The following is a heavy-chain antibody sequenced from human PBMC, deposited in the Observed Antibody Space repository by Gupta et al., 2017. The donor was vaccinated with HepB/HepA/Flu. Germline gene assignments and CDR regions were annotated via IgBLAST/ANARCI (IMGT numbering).Heavy chain of an antibody. J-gene: IGHJ5*02. D-gene: IGHD2-2*01. V-gene: IGHV3-23*01. Sequence: EVQLLESGGGLVQPGGSLRLSCAASGFTFSSYAMSWVRQVPGKGLEWVSAISGSGGSTYYADSVKGRFTISRDNSKNTLYLQMNSLRAEDTAVYYCAKDSGLTQLPQHNWFDPWGQGTLVTVSS. CDR1: GFTFSSYA. CDR3: AKDSGLTQLPQHNWFDP. CDR2: ISGSGGST.